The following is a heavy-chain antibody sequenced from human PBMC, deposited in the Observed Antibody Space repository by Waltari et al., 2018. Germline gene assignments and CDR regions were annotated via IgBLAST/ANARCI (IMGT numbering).Heavy chain of an antibody. CDR1: GGSISSHY. V-gene: IGHV4-59*11. CDR3: ARYTVPAAMRGAFDI. J-gene: IGHJ3*02. CDR2: IYYSGST. D-gene: IGHD2-2*01. Sequence: QVQLQESGPGLVTPSETLSLTCTVSGGSISSHYWSWIRQPPGKGLEWIGYIYYSGSTNYNPSLKSRVTIAVDTSKNQFSLKLSSVTAADTAVYYCARYTVPAAMRGAFDIWGQGTMVIVSS.